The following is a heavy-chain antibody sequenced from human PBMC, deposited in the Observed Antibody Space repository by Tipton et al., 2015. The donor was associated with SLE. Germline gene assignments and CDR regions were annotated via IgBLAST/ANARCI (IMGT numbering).Heavy chain of an antibody. CDR2: IYHSGST. J-gene: IGHJ3*02. CDR1: GGSISSSNW. Sequence: TLSLTCAVSGGSISSSNWWSWVRQPPGKGLEWIGEIYHSGSTNYNPSLKSRVTISVDKSKNQFSLKLSSVTAADTAVYYCARALRGTMVVPSSAFDIWGQGTMVTVSS. CDR3: ARALRGTMVVPSSAFDI. V-gene: IGHV4-4*02. D-gene: IGHD4-23*01.